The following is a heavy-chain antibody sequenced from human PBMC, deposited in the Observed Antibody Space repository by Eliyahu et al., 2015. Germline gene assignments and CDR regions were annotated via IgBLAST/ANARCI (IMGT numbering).Heavy chain of an antibody. CDR1: GFPFSSYG. D-gene: IGHD3-10*01. J-gene: IGHJ5*02. CDR2: XWYDGSNK. Sequence: QVQLVXSGGGVVQPGRSLRLSCXASGFPFSSYGXHWVRQAPGKGLGGVAXXWYDGSNKYYADSVKGRFTISRDNSKNTLYLQMNSLRAEDTAVYYCARDSGRSGSGICEPWGQGTLVTVSS. V-gene: IGHV3-33*01. CDR3: ARDSGRSGSGICEP.